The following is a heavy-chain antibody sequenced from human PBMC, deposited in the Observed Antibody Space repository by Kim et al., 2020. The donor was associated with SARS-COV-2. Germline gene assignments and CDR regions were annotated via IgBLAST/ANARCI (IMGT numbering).Heavy chain of an antibody. CDR3: ARSGYYPYCFDY. Sequence: KYSRKLQRRVTMTRNASASTAYMELGSLRSEDTAMYYGARSGYYPYCFDYWGQGTLVTVSS. J-gene: IGHJ4*02. D-gene: IGHD3-22*01. V-gene: IGHV1-3*01.